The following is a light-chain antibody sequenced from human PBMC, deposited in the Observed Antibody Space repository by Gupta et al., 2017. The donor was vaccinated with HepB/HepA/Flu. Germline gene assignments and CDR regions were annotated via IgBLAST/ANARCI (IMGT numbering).Light chain of an antibody. V-gene: IGLV1-51*01. J-gene: IGLJ3*02. CDR3: GTRDARLNNWV. CDR1: TSNIGTNY. Sequence: QSVLTQPPSVSAAPGQKVTISCSGSTSNIGTNYVSWYQHRPGTAPRLLIYDNRERPSGISDRFSAARSGTSATLGITGLQTGDEADYYCGTRDARLNNWVFGGGTKLTVL. CDR2: DNR.